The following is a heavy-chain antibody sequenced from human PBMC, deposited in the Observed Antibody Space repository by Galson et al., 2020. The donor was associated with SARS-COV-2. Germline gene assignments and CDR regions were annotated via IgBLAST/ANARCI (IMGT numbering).Heavy chain of an antibody. J-gene: IGHJ6*03. CDR1: GYTFTSYY. Sequence: ASVKVSCKASGYTFTSYYMHWVRQAPGQGLEWMGIINPSGGSTSYAQKFQGRVTMTRDTSTSTVYMELSSLRSEDTAVYYCARGVILLSGPNDFWSGYTGYYYYMDVWGKGTTVTVSS. CDR2: INPSGGST. CDR3: ARGVILLSGPNDFWSGYTGYYYYMDV. D-gene: IGHD3-3*01. V-gene: IGHV1-46*01.